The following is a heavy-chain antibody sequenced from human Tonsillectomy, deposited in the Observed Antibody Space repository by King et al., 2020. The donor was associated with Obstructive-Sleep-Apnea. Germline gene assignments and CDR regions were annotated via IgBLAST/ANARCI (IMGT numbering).Heavy chain of an antibody. Sequence: QVQLQESGPGLVKPSQTLSLTCTVSGGAISSGVDFWSWIRTHPGNVLEWIGYIYYTWSTYYNPSLKSRVTISVDTSKNQFSLKLSSVTAADTAVYYCAMGKVCSSTSCYGVDDWGQGTLVTVSS. D-gene: IGHD2-2*01. V-gene: IGHV4-31*03. J-gene: IGHJ4*02. CDR1: GGAISSGVDF. CDR3: AMGKVCSSTSCYGVDD. CDR2: IYYTWST.